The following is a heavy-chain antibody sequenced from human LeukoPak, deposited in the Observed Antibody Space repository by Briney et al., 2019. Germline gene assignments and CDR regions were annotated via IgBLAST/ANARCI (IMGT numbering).Heavy chain of an antibody. CDR1: GFTFDDYA. J-gene: IGHJ4*02. CDR2: ISWNSGSI. V-gene: IGHV3-9*01. D-gene: IGHD3-10*01. CDR3: VRDRSATHLDY. Sequence: PGRSLRLSCAASGFTFDDYAMHWVRQAPGKGLEWVSGISWNSGSIGYADSVKGRFTISRDNSKNMLYMQMNSLRDEDTAVYYCVRDRSATHLDYWAQGTLVIVSS.